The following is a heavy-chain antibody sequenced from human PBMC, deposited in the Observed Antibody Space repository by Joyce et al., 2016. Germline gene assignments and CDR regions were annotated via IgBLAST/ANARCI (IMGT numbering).Heavy chain of an antibody. V-gene: IGHV3-30*18. CDR3: AKILTATYSSGWFLDY. CDR1: GLTLSNYG. Sequence: QVQLVESGGGVVKHGRSLRLSCAASGLTLSNYGVHWVRQAPGKGLEWVAVISYDGIYKYYADSVKGRFTISRDNSKNTVFLEMNSLRTEDTAVYYCAKILTATYSSGWFLDYWGQGTLVTVSS. D-gene: IGHD6-25*01. CDR2: ISYDGIYK. J-gene: IGHJ4*02.